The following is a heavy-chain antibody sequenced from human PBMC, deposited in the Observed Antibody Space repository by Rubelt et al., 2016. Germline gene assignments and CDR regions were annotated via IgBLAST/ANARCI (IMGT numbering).Heavy chain of an antibody. CDR3: ASLIAARGAFDY. D-gene: IGHD6-6*01. J-gene: IGHJ4*02. CDR2: INHSGST. V-gene: IGHV4-34*01. Sequence: GWIRQPPGKGLEWIGEINHSGSTNYNPSLKSRVTISVDTSKNQFSLKLSSVTAADTAVYYCASLIAARGAFDYWGQGTLVTVSS.